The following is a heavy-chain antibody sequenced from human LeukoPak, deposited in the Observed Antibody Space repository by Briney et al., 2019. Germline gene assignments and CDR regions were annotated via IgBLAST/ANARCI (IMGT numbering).Heavy chain of an antibody. J-gene: IGHJ4*02. Sequence: RSGGSLRLSCAASGFIFSSYAMHWVRQAPGKGLEWVAVISYDGSNKYYADSVKGRFTITRDNSKNTLYLQMNSLRAEDTTIYYCARGWSGRVVVVAATLQDYWGQGTLVTVSS. CDR3: ARGWSGRVVVVAATLQDY. V-gene: IGHV3-30*04. D-gene: IGHD2-15*01. CDR1: GFIFSSYA. CDR2: ISYDGSNK.